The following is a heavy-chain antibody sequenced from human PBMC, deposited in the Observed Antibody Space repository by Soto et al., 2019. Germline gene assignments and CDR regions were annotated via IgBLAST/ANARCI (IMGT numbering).Heavy chain of an antibody. Sequence: QVQLVESGGGVVQPGRSLRLSCAASGFTVSAYTMHWVRQAPGKGLEWVAVISSDGSHKYYADSLKGRFTISRDNSTNTPYLQMNSLRAEDTAVYYCARWEQPLFDYWGQGTLVTVSS. J-gene: IGHJ4*02. CDR3: ARWEQPLFDY. D-gene: IGHD1-26*01. CDR1: GFTVSAYT. CDR2: ISSDGSHK. V-gene: IGHV3-30-3*01.